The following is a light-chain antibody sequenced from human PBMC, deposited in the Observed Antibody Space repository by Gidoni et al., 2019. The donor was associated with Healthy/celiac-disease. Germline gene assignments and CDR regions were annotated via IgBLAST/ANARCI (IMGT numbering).Light chain of an antibody. V-gene: IGKV3-11*01. CDR1: QSVSSY. CDR3: QQRSNWPGLT. CDR2: DAS. J-gene: IGKJ4*01. Sequence: IVFTQSPATLSLSPGERATLSCRASQSVSSYLAWYQQKPGQAPRLLIYDASNRATGIPARFSGSGSGTDFTLTISSLEPEDFAVYYCQQRSNWPGLTFGGGTKVEIK.